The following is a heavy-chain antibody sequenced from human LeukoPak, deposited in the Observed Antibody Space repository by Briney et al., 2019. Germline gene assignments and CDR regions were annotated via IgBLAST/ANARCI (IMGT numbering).Heavy chain of an antibody. CDR1: GGPISSYH. CDR3: ARHNYDILTGYSEGAFDI. D-gene: IGHD3-9*01. CDR2: MYYSGST. V-gene: IGHV4-59*01. Sequence: SETLSLTCTVSGGPISSYHGSWIRQPPGEGLEWIGYMYYSGSTNYNPSLKSRITISLDTSKNQFSLKLSSVTAADTAVCYCARHNYDILTGYSEGAFDIWGQGTMVTVSS. J-gene: IGHJ3*02.